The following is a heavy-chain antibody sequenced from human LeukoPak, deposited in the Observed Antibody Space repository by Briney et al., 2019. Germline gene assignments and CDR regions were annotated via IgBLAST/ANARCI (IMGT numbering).Heavy chain of an antibody. Sequence: PGGSLRLSCAASGFTVSSNYMSWVRQAPGKGLEWVSAVISGGNTYYADSVKGRFTISRDNSRNTVYLQMNSLRAEDTAEYYCAKGAGITFGGVIAPDFWGQGTLVTVSS. J-gene: IGHJ4*02. CDR2: VISGGNT. D-gene: IGHD3-16*02. CDR3: AKGAGITFGGVIAPDF. CDR1: GFTVSSNY. V-gene: IGHV3-53*01.